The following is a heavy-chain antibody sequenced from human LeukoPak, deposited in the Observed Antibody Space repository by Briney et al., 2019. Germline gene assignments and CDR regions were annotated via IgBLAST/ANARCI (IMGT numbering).Heavy chain of an antibody. CDR2: ISPYSGNT. D-gene: IGHD1-1*01. V-gene: IGHV1-18*04. CDR1: GYTFTSYT. CDR3: ARKDQLLDDAFDI. Sequence: ASVKVSCKTSGYTFTSYTVTWVRQAPGQGLEYMGWISPYSGNTNSAQNVQDRLIMTTDTSTSTAYMELRSLTSDDTAVYFCARKDQLLDDAFDIWGQGTMVTVSS. J-gene: IGHJ3*02.